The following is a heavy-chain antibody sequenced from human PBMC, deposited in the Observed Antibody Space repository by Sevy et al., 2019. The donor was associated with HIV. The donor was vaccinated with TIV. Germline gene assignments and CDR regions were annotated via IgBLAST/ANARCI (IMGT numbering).Heavy chain of an antibody. CDR1: GFTFSIHS. J-gene: IGHJ6*02. CDR2: TSNDGNTK. CDR3: ARGGDSTSFYGGNFYYGMDV. Sequence: GESLKISCAASGFTFSIHSMHWVRQAPDRGLEWVAVTSNDGNTKFHADSVKGRFTMSRDNSKNTLYLQMNSLRAEDTAVYYCARGGDSTSFYGGNFYYGMDVWGQGTTVTVSS. D-gene: IGHD2-2*01. V-gene: IGHV3-30-3*01.